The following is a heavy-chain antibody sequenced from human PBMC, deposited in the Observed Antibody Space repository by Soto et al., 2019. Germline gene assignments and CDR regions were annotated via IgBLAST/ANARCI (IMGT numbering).Heavy chain of an antibody. D-gene: IGHD3-16*02. CDR3: AKDIGPTYYDYVWGSYRKALDY. CDR1: GFPFSSYA. J-gene: IGHJ4*02. CDR2: ISYDGSNK. V-gene: IGHV3-30*18. Sequence: PGGPLRPSFPAFGFPFSSYAMHWVRQAPGKGLEWVAVISYDGSNKYYADSVKGRFTISRDNSKNTLYLQMNSLRAEDTAVYYCAKDIGPTYYDYVWGSYRKALDYWGQGT.